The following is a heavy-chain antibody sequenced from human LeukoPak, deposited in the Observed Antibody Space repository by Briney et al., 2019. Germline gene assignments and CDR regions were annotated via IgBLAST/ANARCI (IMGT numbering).Heavy chain of an antibody. CDR1: GGSISSGSYY. V-gene: IGHV4-61*02. Sequence: SETLSLTCTVSGGSISSGSYYWSWIRQPAGKGLEWIGRIYTSGSTNYNPSLKSRVTMSVDTSKNQFSLKLSSVTAADTAVYYCARGRMDVWGKGTTVTISS. J-gene: IGHJ6*03. CDR3: ARGRMDV. CDR2: IYTSGST.